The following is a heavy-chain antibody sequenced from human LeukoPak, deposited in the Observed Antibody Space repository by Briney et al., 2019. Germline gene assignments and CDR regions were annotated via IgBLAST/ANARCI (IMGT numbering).Heavy chain of an antibody. CDR1: GFTFSSYG. V-gene: IGHV3-30*18. Sequence: PGGSLRLSCAASGFTFSSYGMHWVRQAPGKGLEWVAVISYDGSNKYYADSVKGRFTTSRDNSKNTLYLQMNGLRAEDTAVYYCAKGELGGSWYSKLREYYYYYYMDVWGKGTTVTVSS. CDR2: ISYDGSNK. J-gene: IGHJ6*03. D-gene: IGHD6-13*01. CDR3: AKGELGGSWYSKLREYYYYYYMDV.